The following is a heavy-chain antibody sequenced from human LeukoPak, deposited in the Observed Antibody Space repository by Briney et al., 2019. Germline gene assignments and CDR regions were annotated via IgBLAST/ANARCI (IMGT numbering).Heavy chain of an antibody. CDR3: ARGQAGGMDV. V-gene: IGHV3-48*01. CDR2: ISSSSSTI. Sequence: GGSLRLSCAASGFTFSSYWMSWVRQAPGKGLEWVSYISSSSSTIYYAGSVKGRFTISRDNAKNSLYLQMNSLRAEDTAVYYCARGQAGGMDVWGQGTTVTVSS. CDR1: GFTFSSYW. J-gene: IGHJ6*02.